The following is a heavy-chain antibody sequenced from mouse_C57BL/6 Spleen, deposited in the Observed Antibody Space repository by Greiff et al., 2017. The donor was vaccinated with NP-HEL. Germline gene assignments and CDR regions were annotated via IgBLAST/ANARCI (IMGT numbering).Heavy chain of an antibody. CDR1: GFTFSSYG. Sequence: EVKLVESGGDLVKPGGSLKLSCAASGFTFSSYGMSWVRQTPDKRLEWVATISSGGSYTYYPDSVKGRFTISRDNAKNTLYLQMSSLKSEDTAMYYCARHYYGSSYDFDYWGQGTTRTVSS. CDR3: ARHYYGSSYDFDY. D-gene: IGHD1-1*01. V-gene: IGHV5-6*01. CDR2: ISSGGSYT. J-gene: IGHJ2*01.